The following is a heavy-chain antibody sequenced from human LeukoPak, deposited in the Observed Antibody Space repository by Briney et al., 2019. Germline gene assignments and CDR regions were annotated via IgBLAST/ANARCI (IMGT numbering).Heavy chain of an antibody. D-gene: IGHD3-22*01. CDR3: ARDFDYYDGSGYYDY. V-gene: IGHV3-7*01. Sequence: PGGSLRLSCAASGFTFSSYWMSWVRQAPGKGLEWVANIKQDGSEKYYVDSVKGRFTISRDNAKNSLYLQMNSLRAEDTAVYYCARDFDYYDGSGYYDYWGQGTLVTVSS. CDR2: IKQDGSEK. CDR1: GFTFSSYW. J-gene: IGHJ4*02.